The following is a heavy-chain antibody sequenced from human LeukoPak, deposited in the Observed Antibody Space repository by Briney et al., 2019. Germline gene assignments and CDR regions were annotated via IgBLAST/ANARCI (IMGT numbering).Heavy chain of an antibody. CDR2: ISSSSSTI. CDR1: GFTFSSYS. V-gene: IGHV3-48*01. CDR3: ARDGITMVRGVIYPVSDYYYYMDV. D-gene: IGHD3-10*01. Sequence: GGSLRLSCAASGFTFSSYSMNWVRQAPGKGLEWVSYISSSSSTIYYADSVKGRFTISRDNAKNSLYLQMNSLRAEDTAVYYCARDGITMVRGVIYPVSDYYYYMDVWGKGTTVTVSS. J-gene: IGHJ6*03.